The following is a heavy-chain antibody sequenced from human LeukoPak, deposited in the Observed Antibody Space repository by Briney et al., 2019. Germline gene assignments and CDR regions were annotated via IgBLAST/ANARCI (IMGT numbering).Heavy chain of an antibody. V-gene: IGHV3-33*01. CDR3: ARDRSTTRFDY. D-gene: IGHD5/OR15-5a*01. Sequence: GGSLRLSCAASGFTFSSYGMHWVRQAPGKGLEWVAMIWYDGSNTYYADSVKGRFTISRDNSKNTLFLQMDSLRAEDTAVYYCARDRSTTRFDYWGQGTLVTVSS. CDR1: GFTFSSYG. CDR2: IWYDGSNT. J-gene: IGHJ4*02.